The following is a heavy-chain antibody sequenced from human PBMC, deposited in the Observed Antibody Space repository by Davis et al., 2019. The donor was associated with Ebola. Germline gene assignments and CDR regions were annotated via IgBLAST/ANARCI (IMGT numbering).Heavy chain of an antibody. CDR2: IFYSGTT. CDR3: ARPGYRNWFDP. CDR1: GGSVSSTTYY. Sequence: SETLSLTCSVSGGSVSSTTYYWGWIRQPPGKGLDWLGSIFYSGTTYDNPPLKSRVTVSVDRSKNQFSLRLTSVTAADTAVYYCARPGYRNWFDPWGQGTLVTVSS. D-gene: IGHD5-18*01. V-gene: IGHV4-39*01. J-gene: IGHJ5*02.